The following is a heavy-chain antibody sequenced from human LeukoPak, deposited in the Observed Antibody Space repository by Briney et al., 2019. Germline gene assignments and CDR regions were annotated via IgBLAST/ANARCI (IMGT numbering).Heavy chain of an antibody. J-gene: IGHJ4*02. CDR3: AKKEPRYCSSTSCYFDYFDY. CDR2: INPNSGGT. Sequence: ASVKVSCKASGYTFTSYGISWVRQAPGQGLEWMGWINPNSGGTNYAQKFQGRVTMTRDTSISTVYMELSRLRSDDTAVYYCAKKEPRYCSSTSCYFDYFDYWGQGTLVTVSS. D-gene: IGHD2-2*01. CDR1: GYTFTSYG. V-gene: IGHV1-2*02.